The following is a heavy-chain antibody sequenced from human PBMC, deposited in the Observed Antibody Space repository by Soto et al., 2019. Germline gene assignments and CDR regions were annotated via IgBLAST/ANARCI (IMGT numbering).Heavy chain of an antibody. CDR3: AGGYCSSTSCYSRRSYWFDP. Sequence: SVKVSCKASGGTFSSYAISWVRQAPGQGLEWMGGIIPIFGTANYAQKFQGRVTITADESTSTAYMELSSLRSEDTAVYYCAGGYCSSTSCYSRRSYWFDPWGQGTLVTVPQ. D-gene: IGHD2-2*02. CDR1: GGTFSSYA. CDR2: IIPIFGTA. J-gene: IGHJ5*02. V-gene: IGHV1-69*13.